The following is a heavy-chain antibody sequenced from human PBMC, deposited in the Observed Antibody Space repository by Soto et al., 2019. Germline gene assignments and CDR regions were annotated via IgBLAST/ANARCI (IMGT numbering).Heavy chain of an antibody. CDR2: IKQDGSEK. D-gene: IGHD3-3*01. Sequence: GGSLRLSCAASGFTFSSYWMSWVRQAPGKGLEWVANIKQDGSEKYYVDSVKGRFTISRDNAKNSLYLQMNSLRAEDTAVYYCARTNDFWSGQREMDASDIWGQGTMVTVSS. J-gene: IGHJ3*02. CDR3: ARTNDFWSGQREMDASDI. V-gene: IGHV3-7*01. CDR1: GFTFSSYW.